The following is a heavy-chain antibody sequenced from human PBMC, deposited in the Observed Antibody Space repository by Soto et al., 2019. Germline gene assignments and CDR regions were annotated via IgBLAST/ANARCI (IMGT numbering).Heavy chain of an antibody. J-gene: IGHJ6*02. CDR1: GGTFSSYA. CDR2: IIPIFGTA. Sequence: SVKVSCKASGGTFSSYAISWVRQAPGQGLEWMGGIIPIFGTANYAQKFQGRVTITADESTSTAYMELSSLRSEDTAVYYCASGRGYSYGYGYYYYGMDVWGQGTTVTSP. V-gene: IGHV1-69*13. CDR3: ASGRGYSYGYGYYYYGMDV. D-gene: IGHD5-18*01.